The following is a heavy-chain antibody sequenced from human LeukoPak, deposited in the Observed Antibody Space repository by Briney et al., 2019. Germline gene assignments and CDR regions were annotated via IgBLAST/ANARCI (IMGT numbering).Heavy chain of an antibody. CDR2: IKQDGSKK. V-gene: IGHV3-7*03. Sequence: PGGSLRLSCAASGFTFSSYWMTWVRQAPGKGLEWVANIKQDGSKKSYVDSVKGRFTISRDNAKNSLYLHMNSLRADDTGIYYCASQPAAADVDYWGQGTLVTVSS. CDR1: GFTFSSYW. J-gene: IGHJ4*02. D-gene: IGHD2-2*01. CDR3: ASQPAAADVDY.